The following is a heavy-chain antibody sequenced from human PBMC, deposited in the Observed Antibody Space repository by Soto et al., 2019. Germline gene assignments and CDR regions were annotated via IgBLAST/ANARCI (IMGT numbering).Heavy chain of an antibody. CDR1: GFTFSSYA. J-gene: IGHJ4*02. Sequence: QVQLVESGGGVVQPGRSLRLSCAASGFTFSSYAMHWVRQAPGKGLEWVAVISYDGSNKYYADSVKGRFPISRDNSKNSLYLQMNSLRAEDTAVYYCARDFDYWGQGTLVTVSS. CDR2: ISYDGSNK. V-gene: IGHV3-30-3*01. CDR3: ARDFDY.